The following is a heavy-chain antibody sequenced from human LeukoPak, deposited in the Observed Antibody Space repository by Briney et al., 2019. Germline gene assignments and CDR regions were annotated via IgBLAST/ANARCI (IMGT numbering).Heavy chain of an antibody. CDR3: AGGYNDYYAMDV. J-gene: IGHJ6*02. Sequence: GESLRLSCSASGYSMTWVRQAPGKGLEWVANIDGSERNYVDSVRGRFSISRNNAKNSLILQMDNLRVEDTAVYYCAGGYNDYYAMDVWGQGTTVTVS. CDR2: IDGSER. V-gene: IGHV3-7*01. CDR1: GYS. D-gene: IGHD2-15*01.